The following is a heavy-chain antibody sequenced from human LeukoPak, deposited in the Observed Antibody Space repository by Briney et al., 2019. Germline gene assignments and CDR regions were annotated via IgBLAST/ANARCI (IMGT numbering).Heavy chain of an antibody. Sequence: SVKVSCKASGGTFSSYAISWVRQAPGQGLEWMGRIIPILGIANYAQKFQGRVTITADKSTSTAYMELSSLRSEDTAVYYCARDPTNINAFDIWGQGTMVTVSS. J-gene: IGHJ3*02. V-gene: IGHV1-69*04. D-gene: IGHD2/OR15-2a*01. CDR2: IIPILGIA. CDR3: ARDPTNINAFDI. CDR1: GGTFSSYA.